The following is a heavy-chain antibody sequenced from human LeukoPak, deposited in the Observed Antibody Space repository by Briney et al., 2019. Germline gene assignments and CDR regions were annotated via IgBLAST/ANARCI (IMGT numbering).Heavy chain of an antibody. Sequence: GGSLRLSCAASGFTFSSYAMSWVHQAPGKGLEWVSAISGSGGSTYYADSVKGRFTISRDNSKNTLYLQMNSLRAEDTAVYYCAKDQDRYGSGSWPFDYWGQGTLVTVSS. CDR1: GFTFSSYA. J-gene: IGHJ4*02. D-gene: IGHD3-10*01. CDR2: ISGSGGST. CDR3: AKDQDRYGSGSWPFDY. V-gene: IGHV3-23*01.